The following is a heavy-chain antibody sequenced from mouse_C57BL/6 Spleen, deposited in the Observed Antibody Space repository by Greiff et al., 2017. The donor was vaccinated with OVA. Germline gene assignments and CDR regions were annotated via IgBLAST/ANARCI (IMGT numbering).Heavy chain of an antibody. CDR2: IYPGDGDT. Sequence: VQLQQSGPELVKPGASVKISCKASGYAFSSSWMNWVKQRPGKGLEWIGRIYPGDGDTNYNGKFKGKATLTADKSSSTAYMQLSSLTSEDSAVYFCARCYYYGSSYDWYFDVWGTGTTVTVSS. CDR1: GYAFSSSW. CDR3: ARCYYYGSSYDWYFDV. J-gene: IGHJ1*03. V-gene: IGHV1-82*01. D-gene: IGHD1-1*01.